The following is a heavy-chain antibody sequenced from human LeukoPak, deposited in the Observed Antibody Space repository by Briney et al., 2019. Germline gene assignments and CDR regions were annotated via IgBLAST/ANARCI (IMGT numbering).Heavy chain of an antibody. D-gene: IGHD2-15*01. CDR3: ARVRRRYCSGGSCSIHNWFDP. J-gene: IGHJ5*02. Sequence: GGSLRLSCAASGFTVSSSYMSWVRQAPGKGLEWVSVIYSGGSTYYADSVKGRFTISRDNSKNTLYLQMNSLRAEDTAVYYCARVRRRYCSGGSCSIHNWFDPWGQGTLVTVSS. V-gene: IGHV3-66*01. CDR2: IYSGGST. CDR1: GFTVSSSY.